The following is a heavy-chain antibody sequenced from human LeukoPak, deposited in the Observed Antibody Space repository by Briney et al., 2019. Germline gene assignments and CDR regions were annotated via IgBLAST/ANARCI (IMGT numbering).Heavy chain of an antibody. J-gene: IGHJ4*02. Sequence: ASVTVSFTASGYTFTGNYIHWVRQAPGQGLEWMGWINPNSGGTNYAQKFQGRVTITRDTSISTAYMELSRLRSDVAAVYYYESSGSYDSSGYHDYWGQGTLVTVSS. CDR1: GYTFTGNY. D-gene: IGHD3-22*01. V-gene: IGHV1-2*02. CDR3: ESSGSYDSSGYHDY. CDR2: INPNSGGT.